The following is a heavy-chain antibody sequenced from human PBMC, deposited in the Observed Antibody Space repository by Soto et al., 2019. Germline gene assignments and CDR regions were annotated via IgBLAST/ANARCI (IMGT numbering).Heavy chain of an antibody. CDR3: ATYSYPTPPGNCFDP. CDR1: GGSISSYY. CDR2: IYYSGST. D-gene: IGHD2-21*01. Sequence: SETLCLTWTVAGGSISSYYWSWIRTTQGKGLEWIGSIYYSGSTYYNPSLKSRVTISVDTSKNQFSLKLSSVTAADTAVYYCATYSYPTPPGNCFDPWGHGTLVTVSS. V-gene: IGHV4-59*05. J-gene: IGHJ5*02.